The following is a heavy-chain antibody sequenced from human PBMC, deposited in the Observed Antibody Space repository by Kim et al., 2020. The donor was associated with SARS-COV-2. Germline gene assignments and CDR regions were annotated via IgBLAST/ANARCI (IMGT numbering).Heavy chain of an antibody. D-gene: IGHD3-9*01. Sequence: SETLSLTCTVSGGSVSSCSYNWSWIPPAPGKGLEWIGYIYYSGNNNYNPSLKSRVTISIDTYKNQFSLKLSSGTAADTSVYYCARVTRYDTLTGPMFWGQGTLVTVSS. CDR1: GGSVSSCSYN. CDR3: ARVTRYDTLTGPMF. J-gene: IGHJ4*02. CDR2: IYYSGNN. V-gene: IGHV4-61*01.